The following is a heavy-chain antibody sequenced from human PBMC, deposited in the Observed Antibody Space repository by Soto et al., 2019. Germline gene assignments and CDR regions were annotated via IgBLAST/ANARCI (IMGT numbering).Heavy chain of an antibody. CDR3: ARGVREYDFWSGYYPYYYYYYGMDV. CDR2: INPSGGST. CDR1: GYTFTSYY. J-gene: IGHJ6*02. D-gene: IGHD3-3*01. Sequence: GASVKVSCKASGYTFTSYYMHWVRQAPGQGLEWMGIINPSGGSTSYAQKFQGRVTMTRDTSTSTVYMELSSLRSEDTAVYYCARGVREYDFWSGYYPYYYYYYGMDVWGQGTTVTVS. V-gene: IGHV1-46*01.